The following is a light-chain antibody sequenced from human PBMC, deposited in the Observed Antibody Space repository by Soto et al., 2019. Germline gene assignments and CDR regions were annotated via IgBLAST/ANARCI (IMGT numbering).Light chain of an antibody. CDR1: QSINSY. Sequence: DIQMTQSPSSLSASVGDRVVITCRASQSINSYLNWYQQKPGKAPKLLIYAASSLQSGVPSRFSGSGSGTDFTLTISSLQPEDFATYYCQQSYSIPYTFGQGTKLEIK. J-gene: IGKJ2*01. CDR3: QQSYSIPYT. V-gene: IGKV1-39*01. CDR2: AAS.